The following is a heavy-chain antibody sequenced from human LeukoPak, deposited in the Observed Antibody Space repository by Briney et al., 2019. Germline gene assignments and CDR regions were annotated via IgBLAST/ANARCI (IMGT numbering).Heavy chain of an antibody. V-gene: IGHV3-74*01. CDR2: INGDGSGT. J-gene: IGHJ4*02. Sequence: GGSLRLSCAASGFTSSIYWMHWVRQAPGKGLVWVSRINGDGSGTGYADSVKGRFTISRDNAKNTLYLQMNSLRAEDTAVYYCVRCSTTSCYASYWGQGTLVTVSS. CDR1: GFTSSIYW. CDR3: VRCSTTSCYASY. D-gene: IGHD2-2*01.